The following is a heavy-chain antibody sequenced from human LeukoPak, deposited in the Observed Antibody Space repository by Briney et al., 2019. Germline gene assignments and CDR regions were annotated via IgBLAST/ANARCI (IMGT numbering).Heavy chain of an antibody. CDR1: GGTFSSYA. V-gene: IGHV1-18*01. Sequence: GASVKVSCKASGGTFSSYAISWVRQAPGQGLEWMGWISAYHGNTNYAQKLQGRVTMTTDTSTSTAYMELRSLRSDDTAVYYCARDQNYGSGSYSSYYYYYMDVWGKGTTVTVSS. CDR3: ARDQNYGSGSYSSYYYYYMDV. J-gene: IGHJ6*03. CDR2: ISAYHGNT. D-gene: IGHD3-10*01.